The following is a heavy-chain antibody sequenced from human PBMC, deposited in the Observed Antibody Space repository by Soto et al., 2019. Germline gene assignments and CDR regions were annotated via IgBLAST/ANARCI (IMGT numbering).Heavy chain of an antibody. V-gene: IGHV3-15*01. CDR1: GITFSNAW. CDR3: TTTRPGTNVFDN. CDR2: IRSKTDGGTT. Sequence: GGSLRLSCAASGITFSNAWMNWVRQAPGKGLEYIGRIRSKTDGGTTEYAAPVEGRFTISRDDSKNTLYLQMGGLKTEDTAVYYCTTTRPGTNVFDNWGQGTLVTVSS. J-gene: IGHJ3*02. D-gene: IGHD6-13*01.